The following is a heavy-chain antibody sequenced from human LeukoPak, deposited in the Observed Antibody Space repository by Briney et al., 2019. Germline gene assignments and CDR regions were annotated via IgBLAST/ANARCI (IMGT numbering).Heavy chain of an antibody. CDR1: GYTFTSYY. CDR3: ARAFHWNYGSRWFDP. V-gene: IGHV1-46*01. J-gene: IGHJ5*02. D-gene: IGHD1-7*01. Sequence: ASVKVSCKASGYTFTSYYMHWVRQAPGQGLEWMGIINPSGGSTSYAQKFQGRVTMTRDTSTSTVYMELSSLRSEDTAVYYCARAFHWNYGSRWFDPWGQGTLDTVSS. CDR2: INPSGGST.